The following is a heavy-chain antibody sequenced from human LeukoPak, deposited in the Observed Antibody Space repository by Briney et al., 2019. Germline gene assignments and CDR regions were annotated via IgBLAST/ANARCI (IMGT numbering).Heavy chain of an antibody. Sequence: GESLKISCKGSGYSFTSYWIGWVRQMPGKGLEWMGIIYPGDSDTRYSPSFQGQVTISADKSISTAYLQWSSLKASDTAMYYCARDPRDLDETAWFGELSSYFDYWGQGTLVTVSS. J-gene: IGHJ4*02. D-gene: IGHD3-10*01. CDR1: GYSFTSYW. CDR3: ARDPRDLDETAWFGELSSYFDY. CDR2: IYPGDSDT. V-gene: IGHV5-51*01.